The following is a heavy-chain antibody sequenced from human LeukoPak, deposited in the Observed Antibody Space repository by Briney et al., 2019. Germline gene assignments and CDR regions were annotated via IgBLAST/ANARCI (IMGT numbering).Heavy chain of an antibody. V-gene: IGHV1-46*01. D-gene: IGHD2-15*01. Sequence: ASVKVSCKASGYTFTGYYMHWVRQAPGQGLEWMGMINPSGGSTSYAQKFQGRVTMTRDMSTSTVYMELSSLRSEDTAVYYCARDQVVVAGPYYYYYYMDVWGKGTTVTVSS. J-gene: IGHJ6*03. CDR3: ARDQVVVAGPYYYYYYMDV. CDR2: INPSGGST. CDR1: GYTFTGYY.